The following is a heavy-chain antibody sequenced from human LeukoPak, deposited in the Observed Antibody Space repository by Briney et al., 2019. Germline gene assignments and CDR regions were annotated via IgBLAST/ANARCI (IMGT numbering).Heavy chain of an antibody. CDR2: INHSGST. V-gene: IGHV4-34*01. J-gene: IGHJ3*02. CDR3: ASWYNRGFWSHYWRSSDAFDI. CDR1: GGSFSGYY. D-gene: IGHD3-3*01. Sequence: SETLSLTCAVYGGSFSGYYWSWIRQPPGKGLEWIGEINHSGSTNYNPSLKRRVTISVDTSKNQFSLKLSSVTAADTAVYYCASWYNRGFWSHYWRSSDAFDIWGQGTMVTVSS.